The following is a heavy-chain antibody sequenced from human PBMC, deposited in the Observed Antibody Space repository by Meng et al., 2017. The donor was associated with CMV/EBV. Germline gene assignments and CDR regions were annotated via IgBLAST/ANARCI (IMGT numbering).Heavy chain of an antibody. V-gene: IGHV3-7*01. D-gene: IGHD3-3*01. Sequence: GGSLRLSCAASGFPFSSYGMSWVRQAPGKGLEWVANIKQDGSEKYYVDSVKGRFTISRDNAKNSLYLQMNTMRDEDTAVYYCARAGGLRQTVWLHYDFCSGHPSYYYYYGMDVWGQGTTVTVSS. CDR1: GFPFSSYG. CDR3: ARAGGLRQTVWLHYDFCSGHPSYYYYYGMDV. CDR2: IKQDGSEK. J-gene: IGHJ6*02.